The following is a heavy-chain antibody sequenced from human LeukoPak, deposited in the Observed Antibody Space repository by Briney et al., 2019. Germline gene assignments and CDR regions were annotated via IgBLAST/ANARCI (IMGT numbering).Heavy chain of an antibody. CDR3: ARASSIAARSAMDV. CDR2: INHSGST. J-gene: IGHJ6*03. CDR1: GGSFNGYY. V-gene: IGHV4-34*01. D-gene: IGHD6-6*01. Sequence: PSETLSLTCAVYGGSFNGYYWSWIRQPPGKGLEWIGEINHSGSTNYNPSLKSRVTISVDTSKNQFSLKLSSVTAADTAVYYCARASSIAARSAMDVWGKGTTVTVSS.